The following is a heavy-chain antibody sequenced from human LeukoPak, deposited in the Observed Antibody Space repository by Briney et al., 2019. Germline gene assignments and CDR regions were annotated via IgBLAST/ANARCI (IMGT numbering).Heavy chain of an antibody. CDR3: ARINDCSNRYFDY. Sequence: ESLKISCKGSGCSFTSYWLGWVRQMPGKGLECMGIIYPGDSDTRYSPSFQGQVTISADKSISTAYLQWSSLKASDTAMYYCARINDCSNRYFDYWGQGTLVTVSS. CDR1: GCSFTSYW. V-gene: IGHV5-51*01. D-gene: IGHD4-11*01. J-gene: IGHJ4*02. CDR2: IYPGDSDT.